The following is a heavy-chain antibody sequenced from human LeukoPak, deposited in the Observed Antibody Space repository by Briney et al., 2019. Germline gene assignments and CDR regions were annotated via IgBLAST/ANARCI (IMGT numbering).Heavy chain of an antibody. CDR2: ISYDGSNK. V-gene: IGHV3-30*18. J-gene: IGHJ6*04. CDR3: AKIYGDYVMAYYYGMDV. D-gene: IGHD4-17*01. CDR1: GFTFSSYG. Sequence: GRSLRLSCAASGFTFSSYGMHWVRQAPGKGLEWVAVISYDGSNKYYADSVKGRFTISRDNSKNTLYLQMNSLRAEDTAVYYCAKIYGDYVMAYYYGMDVWGKGNPGHRLL.